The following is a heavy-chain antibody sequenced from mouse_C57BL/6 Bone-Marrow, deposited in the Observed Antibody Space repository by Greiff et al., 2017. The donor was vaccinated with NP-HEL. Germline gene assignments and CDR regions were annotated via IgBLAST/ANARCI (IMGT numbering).Heavy chain of an antibody. D-gene: IGHD1-1*01. CDR2: ISNGGGST. Sequence: EVQLVESGGGLVQPGGSLKLSCAASGFTFSDYYMYWVRQTPEKRLEWVAYISNGGGSTYYPDTVKGRFTISRDNAKNTLYLQMSRLKSEDTAMYYCARHTITTVVAKSWYFDVWGTGTTVTVSS. V-gene: IGHV5-12*01. CDR3: ARHTITTVVAKSWYFDV. J-gene: IGHJ1*03. CDR1: GFTFSDYY.